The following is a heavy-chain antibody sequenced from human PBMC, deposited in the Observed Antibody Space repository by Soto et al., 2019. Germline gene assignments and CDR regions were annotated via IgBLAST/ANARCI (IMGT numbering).Heavy chain of an antibody. V-gene: IGHV3-64D*06. CDR1: GVRVSSYD. D-gene: IGHD5-12*01. CDR2: INSDGST. CDR3: ERDLSYSGYYTAFDY. J-gene: IGHJ4*02. Sequence: GSPSLSCSASGVRVSSYDIPWFRQAPGKGLEYVSSINSDGSTYYAVSVKGRFTISIDNSRNTLYLLMSSLRAEDTAVYYCERDLSYSGYYTAFDYWGQGILVTVSS.